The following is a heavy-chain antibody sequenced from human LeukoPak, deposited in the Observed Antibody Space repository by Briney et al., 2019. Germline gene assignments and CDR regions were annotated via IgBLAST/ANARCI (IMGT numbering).Heavy chain of an antibody. CDR1: GYTFTGYY. D-gene: IGHD3-10*01. CDR3: ARDGVLLWFGESGYNWFDP. J-gene: IGHJ5*02. Sequence: ASVKVSCKASGYTFTGYYMHWVRQAPGQGLEWMGWINPNSGGTNYAQKFQGRVTMTMDTSISTAYMELSRLRSDDTAVYYCARDGVLLWFGESGYNWFDPWGQGTLVTVSS. V-gene: IGHV1-2*02. CDR2: INPNSGGT.